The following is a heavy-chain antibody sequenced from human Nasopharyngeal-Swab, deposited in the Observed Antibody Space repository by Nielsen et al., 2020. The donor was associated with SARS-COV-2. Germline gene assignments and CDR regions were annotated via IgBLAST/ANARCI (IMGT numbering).Heavy chain of an antibody. Sequence: ESLKISCAASEFTFSSYDMHWVRQATRKGLEWVSAIGTAGDTYYPGSVKGRFTISRENAKNSLYLQMNSMRAGDTAVYYCERAFDLNWKGGMDVWGKGTTVTVSS. CDR1: EFTFSSYD. CDR3: ERAFDLNWKGGMDV. V-gene: IGHV3-13*01. CDR2: IGTAGDT. D-gene: IGHD1-1*01. J-gene: IGHJ6*04.